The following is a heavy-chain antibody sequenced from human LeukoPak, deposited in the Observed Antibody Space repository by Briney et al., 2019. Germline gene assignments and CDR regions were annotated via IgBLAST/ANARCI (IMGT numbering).Heavy chain of an antibody. CDR3: RIIYCKATNCYAKGDY. CDR1: GGSVKSSSYY. D-gene: IGHD2-2*01. CDR2: IYYSGST. V-gene: IGHV4-39*01. J-gene: IGHJ4*02. Sequence: SETLSLTCTVSGGSVKSSSYYWGWIRQPPGKGLEWIGSIYYSGSTYYNPSLKSRLTISVDTSNNRFSLNLSSVTAADTAVYYCRIIYCKATNCYAKGDYWSQGTLVTISS.